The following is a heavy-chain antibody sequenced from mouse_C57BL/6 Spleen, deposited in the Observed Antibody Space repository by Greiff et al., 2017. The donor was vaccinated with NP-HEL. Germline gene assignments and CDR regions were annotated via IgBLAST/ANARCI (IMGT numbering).Heavy chain of an antibody. J-gene: IGHJ1*03. CDR3: ARVRERYFDV. Sequence: VQLKQSGGDLVKPGGSLKLSCAASGFTFSSYGMSWVRQTPDKRLEWVATISSGGSYTYYPDSVKGRFTISRDNAKNTLYLQMSSLKSEDTAMYYCARVRERYFDVWGTGTTVTVSS. V-gene: IGHV5-6*01. CDR2: ISSGGSYT. CDR1: GFTFSSYG.